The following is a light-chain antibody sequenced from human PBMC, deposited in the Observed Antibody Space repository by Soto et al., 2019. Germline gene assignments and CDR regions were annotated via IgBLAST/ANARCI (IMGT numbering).Light chain of an antibody. CDR2: DAS. V-gene: IGKV3-11*01. CDR1: QSVSY. CDR3: QQSSDWWT. Sequence: EIVLTQSPATLSLSPGERATLSCRASQSVSYLAWYQQKPGQAPRLLIYDASNRATDIPARFSGSGSGTDFTLIISSLEPEDFAVYYCQQSSDWWTFGQGTMVESK. J-gene: IGKJ1*01.